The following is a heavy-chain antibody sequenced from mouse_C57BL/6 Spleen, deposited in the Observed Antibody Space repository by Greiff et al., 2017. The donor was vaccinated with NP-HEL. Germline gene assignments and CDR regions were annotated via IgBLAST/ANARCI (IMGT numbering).Heavy chain of an antibody. J-gene: IGHJ4*01. V-gene: IGHV1-15*01. CDR1: GYTFTDYE. CDR3: TRRAYYYGSSSYAMDY. Sequence: VQLQQSGAELVRPGASVTLSCKASGYTFTDYEMHWVKQTPVHGLEWIGAIDPETGGTAYNQKFKGKAILTADKSSSTANMELRSLTSEDSAVYYCTRRAYYYGSSSYAMDYWGQGTSVTVSS. CDR2: IDPETGGT. D-gene: IGHD1-1*01.